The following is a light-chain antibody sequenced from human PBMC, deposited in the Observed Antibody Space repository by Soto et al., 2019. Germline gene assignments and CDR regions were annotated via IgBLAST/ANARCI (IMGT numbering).Light chain of an antibody. Sequence: QPALTQPRSVSGSPGQSVTISCTGTSSDVGGYYYVSWYQQHPGKAPKLMIYDVSKRPSGVPDRFSGSKSGNTASLTISGLQAEDEADYYCCSYAGNYVFGTGTKLTVL. CDR1: SSDVGGYYY. J-gene: IGLJ1*01. CDR2: DVS. CDR3: CSYAGNYV. V-gene: IGLV2-11*01.